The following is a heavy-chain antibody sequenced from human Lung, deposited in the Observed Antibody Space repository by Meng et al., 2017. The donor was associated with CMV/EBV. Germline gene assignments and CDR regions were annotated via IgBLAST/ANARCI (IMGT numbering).Heavy chain of an antibody. CDR3: AKDRVARWLAAEVDYYGMDA. CDR2: VYYDGSNQ. Sequence: GGSXRLXCAPSGFIFSSYAMHWVRQAPGKGLEWVALVYYDGSNQYYSDSVRGRFNISRDNSKNTLFLQMNSLRGEDTGVYYCAKDRVARWLAAEVDYYGMDAWXQGTXVTGSS. J-gene: IGHJ6*02. V-gene: IGHV3-33*06. CDR1: GFIFSSYA. D-gene: IGHD6-19*01.